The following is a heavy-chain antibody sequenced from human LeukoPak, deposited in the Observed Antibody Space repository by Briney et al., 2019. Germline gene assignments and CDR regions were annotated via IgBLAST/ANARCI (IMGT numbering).Heavy chain of an antibody. CDR2: ISSSSSYI. CDR3: ARDSSSWYERAYNWFDP. D-gene: IGHD6-13*01. V-gene: IGHV3-21*01. CDR1: GFTFSSYS. Sequence: GGSLRLSRAASGFTFSSYSMNWVRQAPGKGLEWVSSISSSSSYIYYADSVKGRFTISRDNAKNSLYLQMNSLRAEDTAVYYCARDSSSWYERAYNWFDPWGQGTLVTVSS. J-gene: IGHJ5*02.